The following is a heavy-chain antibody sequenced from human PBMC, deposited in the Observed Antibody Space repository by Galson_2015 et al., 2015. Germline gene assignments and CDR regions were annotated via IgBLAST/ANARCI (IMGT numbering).Heavy chain of an antibody. Sequence: SVKVSCKASGYTFSSYVINWVRQAPGQGLEWMGWVTTYSGNTDYAQNFQGRVSMTTDTSTNTAYMELRSLRSDDTAVYYCARGSTSEVWGQGTVVTVSP. J-gene: IGHJ3*01. D-gene: IGHD2/OR15-2a*01. CDR1: GYTFSSYV. V-gene: IGHV1-18*04. CDR2: VTTYSGNT. CDR3: ARGSTSEV.